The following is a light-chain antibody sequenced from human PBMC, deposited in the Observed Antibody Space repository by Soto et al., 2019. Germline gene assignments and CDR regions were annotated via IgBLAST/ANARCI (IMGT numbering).Light chain of an antibody. Sequence: DIQMTQSPYSLSASVGDRVTITCRASQSISNYLNWYQQKPGKAPRLLIHAASSLQSGVPSRFRGSGSGTDFTLTISSLQPEDFAIYYGQQSYNAPRTFGRGTKVEIK. CDR3: QQSYNAPRT. V-gene: IGKV1-39*01. CDR2: AAS. CDR1: QSISNY. J-gene: IGKJ1*01.